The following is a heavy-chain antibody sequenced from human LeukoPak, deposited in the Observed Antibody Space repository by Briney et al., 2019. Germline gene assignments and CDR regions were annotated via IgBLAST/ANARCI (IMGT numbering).Heavy chain of an antibody. V-gene: IGHV4-4*07. J-gene: IGHJ4*02. CDR1: GASFSTYF. D-gene: IGHD2-15*01. CDR2: FYTGGST. Sequence: SETLSLTCTVSGASFSTYFWSWIRQPAGKGLEWIGRFYTGGSTHFNTSLKSRLTMSANTSTKQFSLKLRSVTAADTAVYYCARETSRGLDHWGQGILVTVSS. CDR3: ARETSRGLDH.